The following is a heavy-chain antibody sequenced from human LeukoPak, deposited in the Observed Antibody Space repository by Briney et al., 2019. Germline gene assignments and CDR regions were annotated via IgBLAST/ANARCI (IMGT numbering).Heavy chain of an antibody. Sequence: GGSLRLSCTASGFSFSSYWMTWVRQAPGKGPEWVANIKGDGREKYYVDSVKGRFTISRDNAKNSLHLQMNSLRAEDTAVYYCARHRYDSGGYVTWGQGILVTVSS. D-gene: IGHD3-22*01. CDR2: IKGDGREK. J-gene: IGHJ5*02. CDR1: GFSFSSYW. CDR3: ARHRYDSGGYVT. V-gene: IGHV3-7*01.